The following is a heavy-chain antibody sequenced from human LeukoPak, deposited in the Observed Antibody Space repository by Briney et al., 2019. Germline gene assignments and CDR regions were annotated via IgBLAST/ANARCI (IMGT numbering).Heavy chain of an antibody. J-gene: IGHJ4*02. CDR1: GYTFTSYG. V-gene: IGHV1-18*04. Sequence: GASVKVSCKASGYTFTSYGISWVRQAPGQGLEWVGWISAYNGNTNYAQKLQGRVTMTTDTSTSTAYMELRSLRSDATAVYYCAVAGFSVGNDYWGQGTLVTVSS. CDR3: AVAGFSVGNDY. D-gene: IGHD6-19*01. CDR2: ISAYNGNT.